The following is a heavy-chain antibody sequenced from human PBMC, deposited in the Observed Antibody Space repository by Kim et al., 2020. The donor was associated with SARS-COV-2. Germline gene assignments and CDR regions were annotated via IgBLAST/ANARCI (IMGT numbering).Heavy chain of an antibody. J-gene: IGHJ4*02. CDR1: GFTFSSYA. V-gene: IGHV3-30*04. Sequence: GGSLRLSCAASGFTFSSYAMHWVRQAPGKGLEWVAVISYDGSNKYYADSVKGRFTISRNNSKNTLYLQMNSLRAEDTAVYYCARDLDGYSYGSVDYWGQGPLLTVSS. CDR2: ISYDGSNK. D-gene: IGHD5-18*01. CDR3: ARDLDGYSYGSVDY.